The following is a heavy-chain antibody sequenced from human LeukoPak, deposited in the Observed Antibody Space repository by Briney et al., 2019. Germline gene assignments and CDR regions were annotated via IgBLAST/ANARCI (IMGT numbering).Heavy chain of an antibody. CDR2: IRRTGSST. J-gene: IGHJ4*02. V-gene: IGHV3-23*01. D-gene: IGHD3-22*01. CDR1: GFTFSSYA. Sequence: PGGSLRLSCVASGFTFSSYAMAWVRQAPGKGLEWVSSIRRTGSSTYYADSGKGRFTISRDNSTCTLYLQMNSLRAEDTDTYFCKKAYDYRGYLGQGRGYFDYWGQGTLVTVSS. CDR3: KKAYDYRGYLGQGRGYFDY.